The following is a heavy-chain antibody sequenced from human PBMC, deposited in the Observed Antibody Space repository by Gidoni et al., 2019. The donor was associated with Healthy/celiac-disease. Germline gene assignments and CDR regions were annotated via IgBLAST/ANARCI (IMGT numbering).Heavy chain of an antibody. CDR1: GGSISSGGYY. V-gene: IGHV4-31*03. D-gene: IGHD2-15*01. CDR3: ARESADKALDVVDGMDV. Sequence: QVQLQESGPGLVKPSQTLSLTCTVSGGSISSGGYYWSWIRQHPGKGLEWIGYIYYSGSTYYNPSLKSRVTISVDTSKNQFSLKLSSVTAADTAVYYCARESADKALDVVDGMDVWGQGTTVTVSS. CDR2: IYYSGST. J-gene: IGHJ6*02.